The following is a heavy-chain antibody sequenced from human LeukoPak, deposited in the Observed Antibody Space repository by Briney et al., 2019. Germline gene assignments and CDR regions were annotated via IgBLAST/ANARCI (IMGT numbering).Heavy chain of an antibody. CDR1: GDSISSGTYY. V-gene: IGHV4-61*02. CDR3: ARGPTRAIGFDI. Sequence: TSQTLSLTCSVSGDSISSGTYYWSWVRQPAGKGLEWIGRIYSSGSTNCNPSLKSRVALPVDTSKNQFSLKLSSVTAADMAVYYCARGPTRAIGFDIWGQGTTVTVS. J-gene: IGHJ3*02. CDR2: IYSSGST.